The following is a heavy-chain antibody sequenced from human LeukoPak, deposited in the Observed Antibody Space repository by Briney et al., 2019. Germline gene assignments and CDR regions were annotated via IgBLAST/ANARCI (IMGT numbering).Heavy chain of an antibody. Sequence: GGSLRLSCAASGFTFSSYGMPWVRQAPGKGLEWVAFIRYDGSNKYYADSVKGRFTISRDNSKNTLYLQMNSLRAEDTAVYYCAKAYRVAAAGTDYWGQGTLVTVSS. CDR2: IRYDGSNK. CDR3: AKAYRVAAAGTDY. D-gene: IGHD6-13*01. J-gene: IGHJ4*02. CDR1: GFTFSSYG. V-gene: IGHV3-30*02.